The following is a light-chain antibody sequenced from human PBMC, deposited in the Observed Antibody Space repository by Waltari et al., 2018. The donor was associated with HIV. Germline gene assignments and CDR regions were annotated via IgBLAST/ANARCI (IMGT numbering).Light chain of an antibody. CDR3: STWDDGLNGPE. CDR2: SNK. Sequence: QSVLSQPPSASGTPGQRVTISCSGGSSNIGSHTVTWYQQLPGLAPKLLIYSNKERPAGFPARFAGSKSGTSASLAISGLESEDEAGYYCSTWDDGLNGPEFGGGTKLTVL. J-gene: IGLJ3*02. CDR1: SSNIGSHT. V-gene: IGLV1-44*01.